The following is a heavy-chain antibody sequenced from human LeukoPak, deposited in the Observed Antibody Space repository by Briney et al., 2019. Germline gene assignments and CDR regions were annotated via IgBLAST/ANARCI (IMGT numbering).Heavy chain of an antibody. J-gene: IGHJ4*02. CDR3: ASLCSSTSCYLDY. CDR1: GGTFSSYA. D-gene: IGHD2-2*01. CDR2: IIPIFGTA. Sequence: SVKVSCKASGGTFSSYAISWVRQAPGQGFEWMGGIIPIFGTANYAQKFQGRVTITADESTSTAYMELSSLRSEDTAVYYCASLCSSTSCYLDYWGQGTLVTVSS. V-gene: IGHV1-69*13.